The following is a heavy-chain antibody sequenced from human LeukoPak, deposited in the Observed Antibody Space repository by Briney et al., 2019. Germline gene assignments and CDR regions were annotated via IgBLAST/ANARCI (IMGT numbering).Heavy chain of an antibody. CDR3: AKGLFYGSGNSATDY. D-gene: IGHD2-21*01. V-gene: IGHV3-23*01. CDR2: ISGSGGST. J-gene: IGHJ4*02. Sequence: PGGSLRLSCAASGVTFSSYAMSCVRQAPGKGLEWVSAISGSGGSTYYADSVKGRFTISRDNSKNTLYLQMNSLRAEDTAVYYCAKGLFYGSGNSATDYWGQGTLVTVSS. CDR1: GVTFSSYA.